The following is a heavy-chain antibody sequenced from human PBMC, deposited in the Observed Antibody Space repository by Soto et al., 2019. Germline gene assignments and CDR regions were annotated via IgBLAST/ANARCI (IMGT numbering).Heavy chain of an antibody. J-gene: IGHJ6*03. Sequence: EVQLLESGGGLVQRGGSLRLSCTTSGFTFNDYAMSWVRLTSGKGLEWVAIISGAGGSIDYADSVKGRFTISRDNSKNTVFLQMNSLRAEDTAINYCAKVLPRGHFHWSHYYKDVWGKGTTVTVSS. CDR3: AKVLPRGHFHWSHYYKDV. CDR2: ISGAGGSI. D-gene: IGHD3-9*01. V-gene: IGHV3-23*01. CDR1: GFTFNDYA.